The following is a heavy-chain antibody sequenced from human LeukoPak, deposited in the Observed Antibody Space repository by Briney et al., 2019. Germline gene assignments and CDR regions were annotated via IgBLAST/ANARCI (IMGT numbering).Heavy chain of an antibody. J-gene: IGHJ3*02. Sequence: SETLSLTCTVSGGSISSYYWSWIRQPPGKGLEWIGYIYYSGSTNYNPSLKSRVTISVDTSKNQFSLKPSSVTAADTAVYYCARYYGSGSYYRLHAFDIWGQGTMVTVSS. CDR2: IYYSGST. D-gene: IGHD3-10*01. CDR1: GGSISSYY. V-gene: IGHV4-59*08. CDR3: ARYYGSGSYYRLHAFDI.